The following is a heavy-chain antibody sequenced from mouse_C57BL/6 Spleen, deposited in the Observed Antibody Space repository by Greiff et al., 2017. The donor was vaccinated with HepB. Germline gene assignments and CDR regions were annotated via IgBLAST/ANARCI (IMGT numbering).Heavy chain of an antibody. CDR1: GYAFSSSW. V-gene: IGHV1-82*01. J-gene: IGHJ2*01. Sequence: VQLVESGPELVKPGASVKISCKASGYAFSSSWMNWVKQRPGKGLEWIGRIYPGDGDTNYNGKFKGKATLTADKSSSTAYMQLSSLTSEDSAVYFCARRGSSLDYWGQGTTLTVSS. CDR2: IYPGDGDT. D-gene: IGHD1-1*01. CDR3: ARRGSSLDY.